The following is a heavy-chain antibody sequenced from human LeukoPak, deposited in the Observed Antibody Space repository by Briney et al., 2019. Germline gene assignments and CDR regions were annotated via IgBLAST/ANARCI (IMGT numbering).Heavy chain of an antibody. V-gene: IGHV1-69*04. J-gene: IGHJ3*02. CDR1: GGTFSSYA. CDR3: ARQNYRITMIVVVTRNDAFDI. Sequence: ASVKVSCKASGGTFSSYAISWVRQAPGQGLEWMGRIIPILGIANYAQKFQGRVTITADKSTSTAYMELSSLRSEDTAVYYCARQNYRITMIVVVTRNDAFDIWGQGTMVTVSS. CDR2: IIPILGIA. D-gene: IGHD3-22*01.